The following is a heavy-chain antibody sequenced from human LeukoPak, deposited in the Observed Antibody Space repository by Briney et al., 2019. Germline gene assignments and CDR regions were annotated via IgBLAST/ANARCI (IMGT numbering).Heavy chain of an antibody. CDR3: ARGSLSTVPDY. CDR2: ISAYNGNT. Sequence: ASVKVSCKASGYTFTSYGISWVRQAPGQGLEWMGWISAYNGNTNYAQKLQGRVTMTRNTSISTAYMELSSLRSEDTAVYCCARGSLSTVPDYWGQGTLVTVSS. CDR1: GYTFTSYG. D-gene: IGHD4-17*01. V-gene: IGHV1-18*01. J-gene: IGHJ4*02.